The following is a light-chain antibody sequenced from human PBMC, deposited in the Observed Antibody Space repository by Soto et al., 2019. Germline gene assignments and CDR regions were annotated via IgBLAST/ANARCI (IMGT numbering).Light chain of an antibody. V-gene: IGKV3-20*01. CDR2: DAS. Sequence: EIVLTQSPGTLSLSPGERATLSCRASQSLTKDYLAWYQQKPGQSPRLLIDDASYRATGIPDRFSGSGSGTEFTLTISGLEPEDSAVYCFQQCETSPLTFGQGTKVEIK. CDR3: QQCETSPLT. CDR1: QSLTKDY. J-gene: IGKJ1*01.